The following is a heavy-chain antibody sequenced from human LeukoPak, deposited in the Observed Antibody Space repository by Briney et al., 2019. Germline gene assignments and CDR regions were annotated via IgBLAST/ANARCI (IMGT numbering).Heavy chain of an antibody. CDR2: ISYDGNNK. Sequence: PGGSLRLSCAASGFTFSSYGMHWVRQAPGKGLEWVAVISYDGNNKYYADSEKGRFTISRDNSKNTLYLQVNSLRAEDTAVYYCARDQGRQLGYRPLDYWGQGTLVTVSS. V-gene: IGHV3-30*03. CDR3: ARDQGRQLGYRPLDY. CDR1: GFTFSSYG. D-gene: IGHD6-13*01. J-gene: IGHJ4*02.